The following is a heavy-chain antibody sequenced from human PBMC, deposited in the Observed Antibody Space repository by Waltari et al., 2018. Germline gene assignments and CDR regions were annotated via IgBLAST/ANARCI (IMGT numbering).Heavy chain of an antibody. J-gene: IGHJ4*02. CDR2: IYQSGST. CDR3: ARDTGELIYYYDSSGFDH. D-gene: IGHD3-22*01. Sequence: QVQLQESGPGLVKPSETLSLTCTVSGYSISSGYFWGWIRQPPGKEMEWIGSIYQSGSTYYNPSLKSRVTISVDTSKNQFSLNLSSVTAADTAVYFCARDTGELIYYYDSSGFDHWGQGTVVIVSS. CDR1: GYSISSGYF. V-gene: IGHV4-38-2*02.